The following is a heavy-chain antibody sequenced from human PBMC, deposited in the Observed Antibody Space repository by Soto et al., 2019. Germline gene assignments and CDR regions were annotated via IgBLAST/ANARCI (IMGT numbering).Heavy chain of an antibody. CDR1: GYTFTSYG. Sequence: GASVKVSCKASGYTFTSYGISWVQQAPGQGLEWMGWISAYNGNTNYAQKLQGRVTMTTDTSTSTAYMELRSLRSDDTAVYYXARARYSGRGWYRMGLEPWGQXTLVTVSS. D-gene: IGHD6-19*01. CDR2: ISAYNGNT. CDR3: ARARYSGRGWYRMGLEP. V-gene: IGHV1-18*01. J-gene: IGHJ5*02.